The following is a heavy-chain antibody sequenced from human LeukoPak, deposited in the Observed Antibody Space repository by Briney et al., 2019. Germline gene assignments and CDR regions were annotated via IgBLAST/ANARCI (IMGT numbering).Heavy chain of an antibody. CDR2: VSSDRGTK. CDR1: GFTFSDYG. CDR3: AKEDSVTFREDFDY. J-gene: IGHJ4*02. Sequence: GGSLRLSCAASGFTFSDYGMHWVGQAPGKGLEGVAVVSSDRGTKYYADSVKGRFTISRDNSKNTLYLQMNGLRAAHTAVYYCAKEDSVTFREDFDYWGQGTLVTDSS. V-gene: IGHV3-30*18. D-gene: IGHD3-10*01.